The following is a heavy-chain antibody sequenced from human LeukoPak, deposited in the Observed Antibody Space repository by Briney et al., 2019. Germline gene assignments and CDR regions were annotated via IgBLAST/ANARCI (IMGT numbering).Heavy chain of an antibody. D-gene: IGHD3-22*01. V-gene: IGHV3-21*01. CDR3: ARGLSHDSSGYRCFDY. Sequence: GGSLRLSCAASGFTFSSYSMTWVRQAPGKGLEWVSSISSSSSYIYYADSVKGRFTISRDNAKNSLYLQMNSLRAEDTAVYYCARGLSHDSSGYRCFDYWGQGTLVTVSS. CDR1: GFTFSSYS. J-gene: IGHJ4*02. CDR2: ISSSSSYI.